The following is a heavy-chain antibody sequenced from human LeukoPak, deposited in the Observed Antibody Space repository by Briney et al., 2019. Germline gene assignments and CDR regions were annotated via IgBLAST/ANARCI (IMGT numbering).Heavy chain of an antibody. D-gene: IGHD1-26*01. Sequence: PGGSLRLSCAASGFTFNTYWMSWVRQAPGKGMEWVANIKQDGSEKYYVDSVKGRFTISRDNAKNSLYLQMNSLRAEDTAVYYCARDPNRKVGASDYWGQGTLVTVSS. V-gene: IGHV3-7*01. CDR3: ARDPNRKVGASDY. CDR2: IKQDGSEK. J-gene: IGHJ4*02. CDR1: GFTFNTYW.